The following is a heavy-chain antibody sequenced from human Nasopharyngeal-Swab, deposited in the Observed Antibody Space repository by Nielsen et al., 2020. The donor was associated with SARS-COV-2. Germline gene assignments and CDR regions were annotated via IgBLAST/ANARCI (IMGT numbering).Heavy chain of an antibody. J-gene: IGHJ3*01. D-gene: IGHD1-1*01. V-gene: IGHV4-59*08. CDR1: GGSISNYY. Sequence: SETLSLTCTVSGGSISNYYWSWVRQPPGKGLEWMGYIYDSGRPNYNHSLKSRVTIPLDTSKNQFSLKMNSVTAADTAVYFCARHDWNGPQDAFDFWGQGTMVTVAS. CDR2: IYDSGRP. CDR3: ARHDWNGPQDAFDF.